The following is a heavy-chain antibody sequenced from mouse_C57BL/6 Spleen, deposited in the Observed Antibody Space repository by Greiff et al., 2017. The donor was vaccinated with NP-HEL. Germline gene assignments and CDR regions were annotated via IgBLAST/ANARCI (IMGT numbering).Heavy chain of an antibody. CDR2: INPGSGGT. J-gene: IGHJ4*01. CDR3: ARSFYGKGFMDY. D-gene: IGHD2-10*01. Sequence: VMLVESGAELVRPGTSVKVSCKASGYAFTNYLIEWVKQRPGQGLEWIGVINPGSGGTNYNEKFKGKATLTADKSSSTAYMQLSSLTSEDSAVYFCARSFYGKGFMDYWGQGTSVTVSS. V-gene: IGHV1-54*01. CDR1: GYAFTNYL.